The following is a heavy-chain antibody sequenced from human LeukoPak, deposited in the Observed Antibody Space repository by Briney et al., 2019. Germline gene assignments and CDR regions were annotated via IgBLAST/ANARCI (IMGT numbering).Heavy chain of an antibody. D-gene: IGHD1-7*01. J-gene: IGHJ4*02. Sequence: GGSLRLSCAASGFTFSSYWMNWVRQVSGKRLEWVANMNTDGSRVAYADSVKGRFTISRDNAKNSLYLQMNSLRAEDTAIYYCAREDDWNYEDYWGQGTLVTVSS. CDR2: MNTDGSRV. CDR1: GFTFSSYW. CDR3: AREDDWNYEDY. V-gene: IGHV3-7*01.